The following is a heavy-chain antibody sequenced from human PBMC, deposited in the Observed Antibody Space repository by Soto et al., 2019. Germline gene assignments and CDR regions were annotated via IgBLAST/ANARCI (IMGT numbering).Heavy chain of an antibody. D-gene: IGHD6-13*01. V-gene: IGHV4-34*01. J-gene: IGHJ4*02. CDR2: INHSRST. CDR1: GGSFSGYY. CDR3: ASSPPGLAAAGMGRSALRKRYGRYFDY. Sequence: QVQLQQWGAGLLKPSETLSLTCAVYGGSFSGYYWSWIRQPPGKGLEWIGEINHSRSTNYNPSLKSRVTISIDTSKNQFSLKLSSVTAADTAVYYCASSPPGLAAAGMGRSALRKRYGRYFDYWGQGTLVTVSS.